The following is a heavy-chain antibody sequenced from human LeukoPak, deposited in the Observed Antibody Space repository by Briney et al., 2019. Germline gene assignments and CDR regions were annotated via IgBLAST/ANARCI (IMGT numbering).Heavy chain of an antibody. CDR2: ISAYNGNT. CDR3: VKDRLRFLEWLPLDV. Sequence: ASVKVSCKASGYTFTSYGISWERHAPAQGLEWMGWISAYNGNTNYAQKLQGRVTMTTDPSTSTAYMETRSLRSAHPAVYYRVKDRLRFLEWLPLDVWGKRTSVTVSA. D-gene: IGHD3-3*01. CDR1: GYTFTSYG. J-gene: IGHJ6*01. V-gene: IGHV1-18*01.